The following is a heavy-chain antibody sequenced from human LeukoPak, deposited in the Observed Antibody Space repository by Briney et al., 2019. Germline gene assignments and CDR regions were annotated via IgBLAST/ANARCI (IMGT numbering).Heavy chain of an antibody. CDR3: ARDLTGPYDH. V-gene: IGHV3-20*04. Sequence: GGSLRLSCAASGFTFDDYGMSWVRQAPGKGLEWVSGINWNGGSTGYADSVKGRFTISRDSAKNTLYLQMNSLGAEDTAVYSCARDLTGPYDHWGQGTLVTVSS. CDR1: GFTFDDYG. D-gene: IGHD3-22*01. CDR2: INWNGGST. J-gene: IGHJ4*02.